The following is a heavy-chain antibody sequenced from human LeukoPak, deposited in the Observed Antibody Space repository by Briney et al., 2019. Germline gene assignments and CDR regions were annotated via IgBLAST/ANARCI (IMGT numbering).Heavy chain of an antibody. CDR1: GFRFTSYA. CDR3: ARDPFGADHNWLDP. J-gene: IGHJ5*02. CDR2: ISDDGKYI. Sequence: GGSLRLSYAASGFRFTSYAMNWLRRAPGNGPEWISSISDDGKYIYYADSVKGLFTISRDDANNSLSLQMNNLRAEDTALYHCARDPFGADHNWLDPWVQGTLVIVSS. D-gene: IGHD3-3*01. V-gene: IGHV3-21*01.